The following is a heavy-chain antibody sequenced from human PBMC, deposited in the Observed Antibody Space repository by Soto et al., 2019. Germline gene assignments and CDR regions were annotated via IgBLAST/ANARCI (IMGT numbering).Heavy chain of an antibody. D-gene: IGHD6-19*01. V-gene: IGHV3-30*18. J-gene: IGHJ4*02. CDR3: AKGGRQWLVTSDFNY. CDR1: GFTFSDYA. CDR2: VSHDGRNT. Sequence: VQLVESGGGVVQPGRSRRLSCAASGFTFSDYARHWVRQAPGKGLEWVAVVSHDGRNTHYADSVKGRFTISRDSSKNTVSLEMTSLRAEDTAVYYCAKGGRQWLVTSDFNYWGQGALVTVSS.